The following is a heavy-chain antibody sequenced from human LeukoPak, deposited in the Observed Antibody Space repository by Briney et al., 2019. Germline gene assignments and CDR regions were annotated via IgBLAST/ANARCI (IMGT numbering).Heavy chain of an antibody. CDR3: ARGRFYHDSPE. CDR2: INHDGTEK. CDR1: GFTFTVYW. Sequence: PGGSLRLSCKASGFTFTVYWMTWVRQAPGKGLEWVANINHDGTEKYYVDSVKGRFTISRENAKNSLFLQMSSLRAEDTAVYYCARGRFYHDSPEWGQGTLVTASS. J-gene: IGHJ4*02. V-gene: IGHV3-7*01. D-gene: IGHD3-22*01.